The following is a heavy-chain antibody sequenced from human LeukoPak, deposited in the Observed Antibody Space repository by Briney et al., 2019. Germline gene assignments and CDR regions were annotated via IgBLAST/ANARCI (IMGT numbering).Heavy chain of an antibody. D-gene: IGHD3-22*01. CDR3: ARGYYDSSGYEL. Sequence: SQTLSLTCTVSGGSISSGSYYWSWIRQPAGKGLEWIGRIYTSGSTNYNPSLKSRVTISVDTSKNQFSLKLSSVTAVDTAVYYCARGYYDSSGYELWGQGTLVTVSS. CDR1: GGSISSGSYY. V-gene: IGHV4-61*02. CDR2: IYTSGST. J-gene: IGHJ4*02.